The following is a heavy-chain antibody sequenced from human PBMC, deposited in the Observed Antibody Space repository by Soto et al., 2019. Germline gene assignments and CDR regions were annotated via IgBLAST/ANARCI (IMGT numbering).Heavy chain of an antibody. CDR3: ASNSVVVVATRYGMDV. CDR2: IIPIFGTA. J-gene: IGHJ6*02. V-gene: IGHV1-69*12. D-gene: IGHD2-15*01. Sequence: QVQLVQSVAEVKKPGSSVKVSCKASGGTFSSYAISWVRQAPGQGLEWMGGIIPIFGTANYAQKFQGRVTITADESTSTAYMELSSLRSEDTAVYYCASNSVVVVATRYGMDVWGQGTTVTVSS. CDR1: GGTFSSYA.